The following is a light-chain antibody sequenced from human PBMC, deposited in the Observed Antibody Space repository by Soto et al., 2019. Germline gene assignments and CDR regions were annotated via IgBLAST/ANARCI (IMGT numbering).Light chain of an antibody. CDR1: QSISDT. Sequence: EIVMTQSPATLSVSPGGRATLSCRASQSISDTLAWYQQKPGQAPRLLIYGAARRATGFPARFSGSGSGTDFTLTISSLQSEDFAVYYCQHYDNWPWTFGQGTKVEI. CDR3: QHYDNWPWT. J-gene: IGKJ1*01. V-gene: IGKV3-15*01. CDR2: GAA.